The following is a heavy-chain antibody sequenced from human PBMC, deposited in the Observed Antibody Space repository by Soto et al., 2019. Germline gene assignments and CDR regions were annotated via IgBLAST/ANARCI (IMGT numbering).Heavy chain of an antibody. J-gene: IGHJ6*02. CDR1: GFTFSSYG. Sequence: GGSLRLSCAASGFTFSSYGMHWVRQAPGKGLEWVAVISYDGSNKYYADSVKGRFTISRDNSKNTLYLQMISLRAEDTAVYYCADCYPLDVWGQGTTVTVSS. CDR2: ISYDGSNK. D-gene: IGHD2-21*02. CDR3: ADCYPLDV. V-gene: IGHV3-30*03.